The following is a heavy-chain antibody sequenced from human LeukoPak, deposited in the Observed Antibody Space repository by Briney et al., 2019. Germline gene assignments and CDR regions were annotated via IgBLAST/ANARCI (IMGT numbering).Heavy chain of an antibody. D-gene: IGHD3-16*01. CDR1: GGTFSSYA. CDR3: ARVAHKTLDYYYYYMDV. V-gene: IGHV1-69*13. Sequence: ASVKVSCKASGGTFSSYAISWVLQAPGQGLEWMGGIIPIFGTANYAQKFQGRVTITADESTSTAYMELSSLRSEETAVYYCARVAHKTLDYYYYYMDVWGKGTTVTVSS. J-gene: IGHJ6*03. CDR2: IIPIFGTA.